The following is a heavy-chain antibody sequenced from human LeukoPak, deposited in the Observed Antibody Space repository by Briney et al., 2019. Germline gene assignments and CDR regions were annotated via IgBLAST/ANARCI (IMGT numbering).Heavy chain of an antibody. D-gene: IGHD1-26*01. V-gene: IGHV3-48*04. J-gene: IGHJ4*02. CDR1: GFTFSSYS. CDR3: ARNGYSGSYYDVYFDY. CDR2: ISSSSSTI. Sequence: PGGSPRLSCAASGFTFSSYSMNWVRQAPGKGLEWVSYISSSSSTIYYADSVKGRFTISRDNAKNSLYLQMNSLRAEDTAVYYCARNGYSGSYYDVYFDYWGQGTLATVSS.